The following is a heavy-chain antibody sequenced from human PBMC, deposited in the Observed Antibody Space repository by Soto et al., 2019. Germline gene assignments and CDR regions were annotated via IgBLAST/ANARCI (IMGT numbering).Heavy chain of an antibody. Sequence: GGSLRLSCVASGFTFSDYALHWARQAPGKGLEWVALISPAGNNQYYSDSAKGRLTISRDNSQNTLYLQMNSLRPDDTGLYYCARENSRISPRLFQHWGHGTLVTVSS. D-gene: IGHD6-6*01. CDR1: GFTFSDYA. J-gene: IGHJ1*01. CDR3: ARENSRISPRLFQH. CDR2: ISPAGNNQ. V-gene: IGHV3-30*14.